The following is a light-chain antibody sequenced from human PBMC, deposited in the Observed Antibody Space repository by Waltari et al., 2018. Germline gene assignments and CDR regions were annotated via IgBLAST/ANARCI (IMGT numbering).Light chain of an antibody. V-gene: IGKV1-12*01. CDR2: AAS. J-gene: IGKJ5*01. CDR3: QQANSFPIT. Sequence: DIQMTQSPSSVSASVGDRVYITCRASQGVSNWLAWYQQKPGNAPKLLSYAASSLQSGVPSRFSGSGSGTDFTLTISSLQPEDFATYYCQQANSFPITFGQGTRLEIK. CDR1: QGVSNW.